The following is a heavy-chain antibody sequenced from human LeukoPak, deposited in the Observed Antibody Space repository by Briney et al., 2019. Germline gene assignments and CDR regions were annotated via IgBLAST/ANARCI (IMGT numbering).Heavy chain of an antibody. V-gene: IGHV1-69*04. D-gene: IGHD3-10*01. CDR3: ARGFEFGESTLYYFDY. CDR2: IIPILGIA. CDR1: GGTFTSYA. J-gene: IGHJ4*02. Sequence: ASVKLSCKASGGTFTSYAISWVRQAPGQGLEWRGRIIPILGIANYAQKFQGRVTITADKSTSTAYMELSSLRSEDTAVYYCARGFEFGESTLYYFDYWGQGTLVTVSS.